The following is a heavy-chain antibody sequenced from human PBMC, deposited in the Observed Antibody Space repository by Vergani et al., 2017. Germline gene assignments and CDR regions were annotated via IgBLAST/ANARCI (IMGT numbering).Heavy chain of an antibody. Sequence: EVQLVESGGGLVKPGGSLRLSCAASGFTFSSYSMNWVRQAPGKGLEWVSSISSSSSYIYYADSVKGRFTISRDNAKNSLYLQMNSLRAEDTAVYYCARDHEVVVAAAYYYYGMDVWGQGTTVTVSS. V-gene: IGHV3-21*04. D-gene: IGHD2-15*01. J-gene: IGHJ6*02. CDR3: ARDHEVVVAAAYYYYGMDV. CDR1: GFTFSSYS. CDR2: ISSSSSYI.